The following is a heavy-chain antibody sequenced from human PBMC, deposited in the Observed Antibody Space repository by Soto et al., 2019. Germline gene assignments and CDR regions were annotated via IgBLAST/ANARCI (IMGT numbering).Heavy chain of an antibody. CDR3: ARGSSGWTSRNWFDP. V-gene: IGHV1-2*04. CDR2: INPNSGGT. D-gene: IGHD6-19*01. Sequence: GASVKVSCKASGYTFTCYYMHGVRQAPGQGLEWMGWINPNSGGTNYAQKFQGWVTMTRDTSISTAYMELSRLRSDDTAVYYCARGSSGWTSRNWFDPWGQGTLVTVSS. J-gene: IGHJ5*02. CDR1: GYTFTCYY.